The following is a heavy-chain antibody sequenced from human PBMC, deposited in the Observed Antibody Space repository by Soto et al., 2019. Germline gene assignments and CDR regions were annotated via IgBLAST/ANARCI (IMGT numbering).Heavy chain of an antibody. Sequence: QVQLQESGPGLVKPSETLSLTCTVSGDSIRSYYWTWIRQPPGKGLELIGYIYYSGSTRYNPSLKGRVTISVDMSKNQFAQKRSSVIAADTAVYYCARAYGGFDNGLDVWGQGTAVTVSS. J-gene: IGHJ6*02. D-gene: IGHD5-12*01. CDR1: GDSIRSYY. CDR3: ARAYGGFDNGLDV. V-gene: IGHV4-59*01. CDR2: IYYSGST.